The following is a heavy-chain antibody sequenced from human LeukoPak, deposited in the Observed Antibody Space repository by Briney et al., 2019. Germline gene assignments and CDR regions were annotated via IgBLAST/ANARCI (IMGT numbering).Heavy chain of an antibody. CDR1: GFTFNNYE. Sequence: GGSLRLSCAASGFTFNNYEMSWVRQAPGKGLEWVSYISSSGGTKYYADSVKGRFTISRDNAKNSLYLQMNSLRAEDTAVYYCANHRSGCSHFDYWGQGALVTVSS. D-gene: IGHD6-19*01. CDR2: ISSSGGTK. V-gene: IGHV3-48*03. J-gene: IGHJ4*02. CDR3: ANHRSGCSHFDY.